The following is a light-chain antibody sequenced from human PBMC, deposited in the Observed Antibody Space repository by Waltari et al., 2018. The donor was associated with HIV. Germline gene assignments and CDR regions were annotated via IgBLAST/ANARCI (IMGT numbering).Light chain of an antibody. Sequence: QSALPPPPSSSGSPGQSVTIHCTGPSSHVGGYNSVPWYQQHPGKAPKLMIYAVSKRPSGVPDRFSGSKSGNTASLTVSGLQAEDEAEYYCSSYAGSNNVIFGGGTKLTVL. J-gene: IGLJ2*01. CDR1: SSHVGGYNS. CDR3: SSYAGSNNVI. CDR2: AVS. V-gene: IGLV2-8*01.